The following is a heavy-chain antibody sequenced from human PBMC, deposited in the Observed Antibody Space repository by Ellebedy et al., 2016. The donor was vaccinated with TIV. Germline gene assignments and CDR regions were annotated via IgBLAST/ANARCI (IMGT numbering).Heavy chain of an antibody. J-gene: IGHJ4*02. V-gene: IGHV1-3*01. CDR1: GYIFTPYA. CDR3: TRGYSYEFDY. Sequence: AASVTVSCKTSGYIFTPYAMHWVRQPPGQSLEWMGWINLGIGDTKYSQNFQGRLTITSDASASTVYMELSSLRSGDTAVYFCTRGYSYEFDYWGQGTLVTVSS. D-gene: IGHD5-18*01. CDR2: INLGIGDT.